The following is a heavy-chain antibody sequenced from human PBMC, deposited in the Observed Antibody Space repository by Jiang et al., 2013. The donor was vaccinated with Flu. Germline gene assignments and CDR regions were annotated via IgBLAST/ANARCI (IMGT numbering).Heavy chain of an antibody. CDR1: GGTFSSYA. Sequence: GAEVKKPGSSVKVSCKASGGTFSSYAISWVRQAPGQGLEWMGGIIPIFGTANYAQKFQGRVTITADESTSTAYMELSSLRSEDTAVYYCARYGSGRMFYYYYGMDVWGQGTTVTVLL. CDR3: ARYGSGRMFYYYYGMDV. J-gene: IGHJ6*02. V-gene: IGHV1-69*01. D-gene: IGHD3-10*01. CDR2: IIPIFGTA.